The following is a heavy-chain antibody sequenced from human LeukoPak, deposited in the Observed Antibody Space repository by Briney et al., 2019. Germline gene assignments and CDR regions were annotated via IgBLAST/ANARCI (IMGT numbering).Heavy chain of an antibody. CDR2: MNPNSGNT. CDR3: ARRYIRGYYFGY. CDR1: GYTFTSYD. V-gene: IGHV1-8*01. D-gene: IGHD1-14*01. Sequence: ASVKVSCKASGYTFTSYDINWVRQATGQGLEWMGWMNPNSGNTGYAQKFQGRVTMTRNTFISTAYMELSSLRSEDTAVYYCARRYIRGYYFGYWGQGTLVTVSS. J-gene: IGHJ4*02.